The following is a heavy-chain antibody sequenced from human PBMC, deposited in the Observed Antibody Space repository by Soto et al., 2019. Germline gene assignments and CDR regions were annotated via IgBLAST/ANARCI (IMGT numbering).Heavy chain of an antibody. V-gene: IGHV3-7*05. CDR3: ARVGDYYDSSGYPQEFDY. CDR1: GFTLSSYW. D-gene: IGHD3-22*01. CDR2: IKQDGSEK. J-gene: IGHJ4*02. Sequence: GGSLRLSCAASGFTLSSYWMSWVRQAPGKGLEWVANIKQDGSEKYYVDSVKGRFTISRDNAKNSLYLQMNSLRAEDTAVYYCARVGDYYDSSGYPQEFDYWGQGTLVTVSS.